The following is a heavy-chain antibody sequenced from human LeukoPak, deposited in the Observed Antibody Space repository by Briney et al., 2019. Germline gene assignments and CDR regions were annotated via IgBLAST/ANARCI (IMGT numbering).Heavy chain of an antibody. V-gene: IGHV3-21*01. CDR1: GFTFSSYS. J-gene: IGHJ3*02. Sequence: GGSLRLSCAASGFTFSSYSMNWVRQAPGKGLEWVSSISSSSYIYYADSVKGRFTISRDNAKNSLYLQMNSLRAEDTAVYYCATIVVVPAAILNAFDIWGQGTMVTVSS. CDR2: ISSSSYI. D-gene: IGHD2-2*01. CDR3: ATIVVVPAAILNAFDI.